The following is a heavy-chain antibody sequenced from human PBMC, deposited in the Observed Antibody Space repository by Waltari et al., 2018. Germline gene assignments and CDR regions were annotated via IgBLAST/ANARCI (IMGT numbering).Heavy chain of an antibody. Sequence: QVQLVESGGGVVQPGRSLRLSCAASGFTFSSYGMHWVRQAPGKGLEWVAVISYDGSNKYYADSVKGRFTSSRDNSKNTLYLQMNSLRAEDTAVYYCAKDDVLRFLETYGMDVWGQGTTVTVSS. V-gene: IGHV3-30*18. D-gene: IGHD3-3*01. CDR1: GFTFSSYG. J-gene: IGHJ6*02. CDR3: AKDDVLRFLETYGMDV. CDR2: ISYDGSNK.